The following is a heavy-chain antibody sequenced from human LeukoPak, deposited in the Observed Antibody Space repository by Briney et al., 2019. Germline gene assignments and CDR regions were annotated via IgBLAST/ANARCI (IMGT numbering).Heavy chain of an antibody. CDR2: IIPIFGTA. J-gene: IGHJ4*02. D-gene: IGHD6-6*01. CDR3: ARHPAVAYSSSSADY. CDR1: GGTFSSYA. Sequence: SVKVSCKASGGTFSSYAISWVRQAPGQGLEWMGRIIPIFGTANYAQKFQCRVTITTDESTSTAYMELSSLRSEDTAVYYCARHPAVAYSSSSADYWGQGTLVTVSS. V-gene: IGHV1-69*05.